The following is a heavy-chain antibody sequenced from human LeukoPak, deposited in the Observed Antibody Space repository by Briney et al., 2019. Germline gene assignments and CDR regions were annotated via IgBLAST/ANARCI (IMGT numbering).Heavy chain of an antibody. CDR1: GFTFSTYW. Sequence: PGGSLRLSCAASGFTFSTYWMSWVRQAPGKGLEWVANIKQDGSEKYYVDSVKGRFTTSRDNAKNSLYLQMNSLRAEDAAVYYCAREGYSGYDLPDYWGQGTLVTVSS. J-gene: IGHJ4*02. CDR2: IKQDGSEK. D-gene: IGHD5-12*01. CDR3: AREGYSGYDLPDY. V-gene: IGHV3-7*01.